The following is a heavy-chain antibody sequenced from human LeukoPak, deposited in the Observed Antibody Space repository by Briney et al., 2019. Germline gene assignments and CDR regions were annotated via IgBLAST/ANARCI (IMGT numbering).Heavy chain of an antibody. CDR2: IKQDGSEK. CDR3: ARVPHYDFWSGYLDYYYYYMDV. J-gene: IGHJ6*03. D-gene: IGHD3-3*01. CDR1: GFTFSSYW. V-gene: IGHV3-7*01. Sequence: GGSLRLSCAASGFTFSSYWMSWVRQAPGKGLEWVANIKQDGSEKYYVDSVKGRFTISRDNAKNSLYLQMNSLRAEDTAVYYCARVPHYDFWSGYLDYYYYYMDVWGKGTTVTVSS.